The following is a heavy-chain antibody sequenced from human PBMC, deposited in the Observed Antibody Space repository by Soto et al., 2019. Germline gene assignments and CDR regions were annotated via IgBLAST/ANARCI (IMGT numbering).Heavy chain of an antibody. CDR2: IYYSGST. Sequence: SETLSLTCTVSGGSVSSGSYYWSWIRQPPGKGLEWIGYIYYSGSTNYNPSLKSRVTISVDTSKNQLSLKLSSVTAADTAVYYCARGSITMTHGADAFDIWGQGTMVT. J-gene: IGHJ3*02. V-gene: IGHV4-61*01. D-gene: IGHD3-22*01. CDR1: GGSVSSGSYY. CDR3: ARGSITMTHGADAFDI.